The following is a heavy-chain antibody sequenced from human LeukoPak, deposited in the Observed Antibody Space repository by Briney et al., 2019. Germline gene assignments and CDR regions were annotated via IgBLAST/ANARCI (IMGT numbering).Heavy chain of an antibody. J-gene: IGHJ4*02. CDR1: GYTFASYD. Sequence: ASVKVSCKASGYTFASYDIIWVRQATGQGLEWMGWISAYNGNTNYAQKLQGRVTMTTDTSTSTAYMELRSLRSDDTAVYYCARGEISYYYGSGSYYNAPDYWGQGTLVTVSS. D-gene: IGHD3-10*01. CDR2: ISAYNGNT. CDR3: ARGEISYYYGSGSYYNAPDY. V-gene: IGHV1-18*01.